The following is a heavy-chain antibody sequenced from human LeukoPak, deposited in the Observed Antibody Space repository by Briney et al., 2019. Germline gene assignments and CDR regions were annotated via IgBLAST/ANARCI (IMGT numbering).Heavy chain of an antibody. D-gene: IGHD3-22*01. Sequence: PSETLSLTCAVYGGSFSGYYWSWIRQPPGKGLEWIGEINHSGSTNYNPSLESRVTISVDTSKNQFSLKLSSVTAADTAVYYCARGRRVGVVVVKNWFDPWGQGTLVTVSS. CDR2: INHSGST. CDR3: ARGRRVGVVVVKNWFDP. J-gene: IGHJ5*02. V-gene: IGHV4-34*01. CDR1: GGSFSGYY.